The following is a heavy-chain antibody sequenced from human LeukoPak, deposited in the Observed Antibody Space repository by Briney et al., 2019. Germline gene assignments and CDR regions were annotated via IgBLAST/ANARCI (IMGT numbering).Heavy chain of an antibody. V-gene: IGHV5-51*01. Sequence: GESLKISCKGSGYSFTSYWIGWVRQMSGKGLEWMGIIYSPSFQDQVTISADKSISTAYLQWSGLKASDTAMYYCARLSPYYYGSGRQKEQTKYYYYYGMDVWGKGTTVTVSS. CDR2: I. D-gene: IGHD3-10*01. J-gene: IGHJ6*04. CDR1: GYSFTSYW. CDR3: ARLSPYYYGSGRQKEQTKYYYYYGMDV.